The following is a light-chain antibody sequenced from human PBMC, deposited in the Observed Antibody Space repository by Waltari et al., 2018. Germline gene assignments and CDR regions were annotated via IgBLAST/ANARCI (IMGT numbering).Light chain of an antibody. CDR1: QSVSNY. V-gene: IGKV3-11*01. J-gene: IGKJ2*01. CDR2: DAS. Sequence: EIVLPQSQATLSLSQGKRATLSGRARQSVSNYLAWYQQKPGQAPRLLIYDASNRATGIPARFSGSGSGTDFTLTISSLEPEDFAVYYCQQRRNWPPEYTFGQGTKLEIK. CDR3: QQRRNWPPEYT.